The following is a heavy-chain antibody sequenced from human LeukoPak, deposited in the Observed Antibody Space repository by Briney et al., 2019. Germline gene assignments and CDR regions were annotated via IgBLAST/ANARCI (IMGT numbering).Heavy chain of an antibody. D-gene: IGHD5-18*01. CDR3: ARDSRTPGYSYGPRLDY. V-gene: IGHV3-48*03. CDR1: GFTFSSYE. Sequence: GGSLRLSCGASGFTFSSYEMNWVRQAPGKGLEWVSYISSSGSTIYYADSVKGRFTISRDNAKNSLYLQMNSLRAEDTAVYYCARDSRTPGYSYGPRLDYWGQGTLVTVSS. J-gene: IGHJ4*02. CDR2: ISSSGSTI.